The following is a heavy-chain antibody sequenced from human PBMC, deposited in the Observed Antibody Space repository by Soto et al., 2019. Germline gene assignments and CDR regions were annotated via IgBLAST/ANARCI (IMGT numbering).Heavy chain of an antibody. J-gene: IGHJ5*02. CDR2: ISYDGSNK. V-gene: IGHV3-30*18. CDR3: AKGDWFDP. Sequence: QVQLVESGGGVVQPGRSLRLSCAASGFTFSNYGMHWVRQAPGKGQEWVAVISYDGSNKYYADSVKGRFSISRDNSKNTLYLQMNSLRAEDTAVYYCAKGDWFDPWGQGTLVTVSS. CDR1: GFTFSNYG.